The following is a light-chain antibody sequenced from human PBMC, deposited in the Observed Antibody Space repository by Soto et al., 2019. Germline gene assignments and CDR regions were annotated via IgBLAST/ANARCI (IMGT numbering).Light chain of an antibody. V-gene: IGLV1-40*01. J-gene: IGLJ2*01. Sequence: QSVLTQPPSVSGAPGQRVTISCTGSSSNIGAGYDVHWYQQLPGTAPKLLIYGNSNRPSGVPDRLSGSKSGTSASLAITGRQAEDEADYYCQSYDSSLSAVVFGGGTKVTVL. CDR2: GNS. CDR1: SSNIGAGYD. CDR3: QSYDSSLSAVV.